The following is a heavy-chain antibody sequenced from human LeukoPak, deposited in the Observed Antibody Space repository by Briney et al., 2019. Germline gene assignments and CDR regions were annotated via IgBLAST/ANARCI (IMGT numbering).Heavy chain of an antibody. J-gene: IGHJ6*02. CDR1: GFTFGSYG. CDR3: AKERSGGSGWDYYYYGMDV. CDR2: ISYDGSNK. Sequence: GGSLRLSCAASGFTFGSYGIHWVRQAPGKGLEWVAVISYDGSNKYYADSVKGRFTISRDNSKNTLYLQMNSLRAEDTAVYYCAKERSGGSGWDYYYYGMDVWGQGTTVTVSS. V-gene: IGHV3-30*18. D-gene: IGHD6-19*01.